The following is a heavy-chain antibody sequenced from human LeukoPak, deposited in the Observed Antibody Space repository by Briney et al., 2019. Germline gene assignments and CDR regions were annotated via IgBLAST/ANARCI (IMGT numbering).Heavy chain of an antibody. J-gene: IGHJ4*02. V-gene: IGHV3-48*03. D-gene: IGHD2-15*01. Sequence: GGSLRLSCAASGFTFTNYEMNWVRQAPGKGLEWVSYISSSGSSIYYADFVKGRFTISRDNAKNSLYLQMNSLRAEDTAVYYCASHVVVVAAMVYWGQGTLVTVSS. CDR1: GFTFTNYE. CDR3: ASHVVVVAAMVY. CDR2: ISSSGSSI.